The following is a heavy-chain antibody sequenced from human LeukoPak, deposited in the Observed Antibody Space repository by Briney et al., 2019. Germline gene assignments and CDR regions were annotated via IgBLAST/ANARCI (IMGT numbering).Heavy chain of an antibody. CDR1: GFTFDDYA. Sequence: PGGSLRLSCAASGFTFDDYAMHWVRQAPGKGLEWVSLISGDGGSTYYADSVKGRFTISRDNSKNSLYLQMNSLRTEDTALYYCAKDIQYFDWLLSPSTYYYYGMDVWGQGTTVTVSS. D-gene: IGHD3-9*01. J-gene: IGHJ6*02. CDR2: ISGDGGST. CDR3: AKDIQYFDWLLSPSTYYYYGMDV. V-gene: IGHV3-43*02.